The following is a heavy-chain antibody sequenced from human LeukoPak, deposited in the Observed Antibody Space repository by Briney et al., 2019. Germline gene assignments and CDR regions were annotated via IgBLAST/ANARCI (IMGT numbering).Heavy chain of an antibody. CDR2: IKQDGSEK. J-gene: IGHJ6*03. CDR3: ARANYYYYMDV. Sequence: GGSLRLSCAASGFTFSSYGMSWVRQAPGKGLEWVANIKQDGSEKYYVDSVKGRFTISRDNAKNSLYLQMNSLRAEDTAVYYCARANYYYYMDVWGKGTTVTVSS. CDR1: GFTFSSYG. V-gene: IGHV3-7*01.